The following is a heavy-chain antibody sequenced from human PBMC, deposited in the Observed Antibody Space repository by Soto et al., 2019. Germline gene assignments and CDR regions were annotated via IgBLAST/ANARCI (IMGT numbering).Heavy chain of an antibody. J-gene: IGHJ4*02. V-gene: IGHV4-59*08. CDR2: IYYSGST. CDR1: GGSISSYY. D-gene: IGHD6-19*01. CDR3: ATVAGDY. Sequence: PSETLSLTCTVSGGSISSYYCSWIRQPPGKGLEWIGYIYYSGSTNYNPSLKSRVTILVDTSKNQFSLKLSSVPAADTAVYYCATVAGDYWGQGTLVTVSS.